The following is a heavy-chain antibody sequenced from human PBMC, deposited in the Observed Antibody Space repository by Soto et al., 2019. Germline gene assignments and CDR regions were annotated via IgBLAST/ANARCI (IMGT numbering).Heavy chain of an antibody. D-gene: IGHD3-22*01. CDR3: AGGDYYHSSGYYFYYYTMDV. V-gene: IGHV4-39*01. Sequence: QLHLQESGPGLVKPSETLSLTCTVSGGSISSSTYFWGWIRQPPGKGLEWIGNVYYGGTTYYYPTREIRVTMSVETSTGQFSLKLSSVTAADTAVYYCAGGDYYHSSGYYFYYYTMDVWGQGTTVTVSS. CDR1: GGSISSSTYF. J-gene: IGHJ6*02. CDR2: VYYGGTT.